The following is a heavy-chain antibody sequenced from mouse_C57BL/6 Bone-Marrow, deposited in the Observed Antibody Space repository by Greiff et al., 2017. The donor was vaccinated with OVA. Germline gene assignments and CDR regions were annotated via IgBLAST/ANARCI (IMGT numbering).Heavy chain of an antibody. CDR1: GYTFTSYW. J-gene: IGHJ1*03. Sequence: VQLQQPGAELVKPGASVKLSCKASGYTFTSYWMHWVKQRPGQGLEWIGMIHPNSGSTNYNEKFKSKATLTVDKSSSTAYMQLSSLTSEDSAVYNCARRRLRHGYFEVWGTGSTLTVSS. CDR2: IHPNSGST. D-gene: IGHD2-4*01. CDR3: ARRRLRHGYFEV. V-gene: IGHV1-64*01.